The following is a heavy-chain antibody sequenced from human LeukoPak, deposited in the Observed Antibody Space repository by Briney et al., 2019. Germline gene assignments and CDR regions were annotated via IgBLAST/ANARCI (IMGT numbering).Heavy chain of an antibody. CDR1: GYTFTAYY. J-gene: IGHJ4*02. V-gene: IGHV1-2*04. Sequence: ASVTVSCKASGYTFTAYYIHWVRQAPGQGLEWMGWINPNSGGTNYTQKFQGWVTMTRDTSISTAYMDLSRLSSDDTAVYYCARARGGSSGWYADYWGQGTLVTVSS. CDR2: INPNSGGT. D-gene: IGHD6-19*01. CDR3: ARARGGSSGWYADY.